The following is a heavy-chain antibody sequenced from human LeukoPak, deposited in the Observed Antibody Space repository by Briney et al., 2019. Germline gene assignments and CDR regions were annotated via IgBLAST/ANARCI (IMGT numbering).Heavy chain of an antibody. J-gene: IGHJ4*02. D-gene: IGHD6-13*01. CDR2: ISYDGSNK. V-gene: IGHV3-30*03. CDR3: ARGGPAAGGAY. Sequence: GGSLRLSCAASGFTFSSYGMHWVRQAPGKGLEWVAVISYDGSNKYYADSVKGRFTISRDNSKNTLYLQMNSLRAEDTAVYYCARGGPAAGGAYWGQGTLVTVSS. CDR1: GFTFSSYG.